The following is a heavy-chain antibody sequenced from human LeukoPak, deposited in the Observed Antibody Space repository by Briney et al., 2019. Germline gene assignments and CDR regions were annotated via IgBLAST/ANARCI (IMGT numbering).Heavy chain of an antibody. J-gene: IGHJ4*02. CDR1: GYTLTELS. CDR2: FDPEDGET. Sequence: ASVKVSCKVSGYTLTELSTHWVRQAPGKGLEWMGGFDPEDGETIYAQKFQGRVTMTEDTSTDTAYMELSSLRSEDTAVYYCATGIRQGYSSSWYNFWGQGTLVTVSS. D-gene: IGHD6-13*01. CDR3: ATGIRQGYSSSWYNF. V-gene: IGHV1-24*01.